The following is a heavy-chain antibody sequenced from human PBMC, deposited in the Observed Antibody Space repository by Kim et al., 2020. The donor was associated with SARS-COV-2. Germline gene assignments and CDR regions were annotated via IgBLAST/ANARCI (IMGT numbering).Heavy chain of an antibody. CDR2: IYYSGST. V-gene: IGHV4-39*01. Sequence: SETLSLTCTVSGGSISSSSYYWGWIRQPPGKGLEWIGSIYYSGSTYYNPSLKSRVTISVDTSKNQFSLKLSSVTAADTAVYYCARPRRQKGYSYAFDIWGQGTMVTVSS. CDR3: ARPRRQKGYSYAFDI. CDR1: GGSISSSSYY. D-gene: IGHD5-18*01. J-gene: IGHJ3*02.